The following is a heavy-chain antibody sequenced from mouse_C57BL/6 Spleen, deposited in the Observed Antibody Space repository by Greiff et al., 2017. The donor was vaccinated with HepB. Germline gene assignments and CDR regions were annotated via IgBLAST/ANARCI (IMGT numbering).Heavy chain of an antibody. CDR2: INPSTGGT. CDR1: GSSFTGYY. CDR3: ARRFAY. V-gene: IGHV1-42*01. J-gene: IGHJ3*01. Sequence: EAQLPPSGTEPVKPGAFVKISCKASGSSFTGYYMNWVKQSPEKSLEWFGKINPSTGGTTYNQKFKAKATLTVDKSSRTAYMQLKSLTSEDSAVYYCARRFAYWDQGTLVTVSA.